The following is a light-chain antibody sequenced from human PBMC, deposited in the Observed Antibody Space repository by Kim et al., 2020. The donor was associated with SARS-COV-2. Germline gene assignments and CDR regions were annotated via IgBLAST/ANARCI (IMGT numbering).Light chain of an antibody. CDR1: HSVSTN. Sequence: EIVMTQSPVTLSVSPGERATLSCRASHSVSTNLAWYQQKPGQAPRLLIYDASNRATDIPTRFSGSGSGTEFTLTISNLQSEDFAIYYFHQYNDWPPGYTLGQGT. J-gene: IGKJ2*01. V-gene: IGKV3-15*01. CDR2: DAS. CDR3: HQYNDWPPGYT.